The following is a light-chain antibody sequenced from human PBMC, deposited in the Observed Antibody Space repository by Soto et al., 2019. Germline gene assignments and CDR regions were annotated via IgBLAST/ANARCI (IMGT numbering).Light chain of an antibody. V-gene: IGLV1-40*01. J-gene: IGLJ2*01. CDR2: ANS. CDR1: SSNIGAGYD. Sequence: QSVLPQPPSVSGAPGQRVSISCTGSSSNIGAGYDVHWYKQLPGTAPKLLIYANSNRPSGVPDRFSGSESGTSASLAITGLQADDEADYYCQSFDTSLNRVFGGGTKVTVL. CDR3: QSFDTSLNRV.